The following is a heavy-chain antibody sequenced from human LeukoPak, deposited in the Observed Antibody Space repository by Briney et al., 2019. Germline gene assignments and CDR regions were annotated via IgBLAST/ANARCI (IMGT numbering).Heavy chain of an antibody. V-gene: IGHV4-59*08. J-gene: IGHJ6*02. CDR1: GGSISSYY. CDR2: IYYSGST. Sequence: SETLSLTCTVSGGSISSYYWSWIRQPPGKGLEWIGYIYYSGSTNYNPSLKSRVTISVDTSNNQFSLQLRSGPAADTAVYYCARLTTSSYYYYGMDVWGQGPTVTVSS. D-gene: IGHD4-11*01. CDR3: ARLTTSSYYYYGMDV.